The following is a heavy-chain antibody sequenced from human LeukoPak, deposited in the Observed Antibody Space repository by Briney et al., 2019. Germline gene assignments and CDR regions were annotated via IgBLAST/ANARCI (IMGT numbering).Heavy chain of an antibody. CDR1: GGSISSYY. V-gene: IGHV4-59*01. J-gene: IGHJ6*02. CDR3: ARRGGGVATKRMAAAGTNFGMDV. D-gene: IGHD6-13*01. Sequence: PAETLTLTCTVSGGSISSYYWSWIRQPPGKGLEWIGYIYYSGSTNYNPSLKSRVTISVDTSKNQFSLKLSSVTAADTAVYYCARRGGGVATKRMAAAGTNFGMDVWGQGTTVSVSS. CDR2: IYYSGST.